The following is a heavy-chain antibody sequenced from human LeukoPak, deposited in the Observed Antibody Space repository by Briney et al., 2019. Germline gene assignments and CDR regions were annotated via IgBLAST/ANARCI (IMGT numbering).Heavy chain of an antibody. CDR2: INPNSGGT. CDR3: ARRGRDYVWGSYRYNWFDP. Sequence: ASVKVSCKASGYTFTGYYMHWVRQAPGQGLEWMGWINPNSGGTNYAQKFQGRDTMTRDTSISTAYMELSRLRSDDTAVYYCARRGRDYVWGSYRYNWFDPWGQGTLVTVSS. CDR1: GYTFTGYY. D-gene: IGHD3-16*02. J-gene: IGHJ5*02. V-gene: IGHV1-2*02.